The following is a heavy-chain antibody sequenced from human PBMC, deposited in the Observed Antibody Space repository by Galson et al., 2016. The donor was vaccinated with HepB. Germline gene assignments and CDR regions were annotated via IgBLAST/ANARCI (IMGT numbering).Heavy chain of an antibody. CDR2: ISSSGSTI. CDR3: ARRKAVTGTGLGFFDL. J-gene: IGHJ2*01. CDR1: GFTFSDYH. Sequence: SLRLSCAASGFTFSDYHMTWIRQAPGKGLEWVSYISSSGSTIYYADSVKGRFTISRDNAKNSLYLQMNSLRVEDTAVYYCARRKAVTGTGLGFFDLWGRGTLVTVSS. V-gene: IGHV3-11*04. D-gene: IGHD6-19*01.